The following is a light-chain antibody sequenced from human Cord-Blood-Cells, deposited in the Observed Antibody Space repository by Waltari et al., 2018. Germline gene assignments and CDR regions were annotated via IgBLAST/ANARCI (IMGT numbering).Light chain of an antibody. Sequence: DIVMTQSPDSLAVSLGERATINCKSSQSVLYSSNNKNYLAWYQQKPGQPPKLLIYWASTRESGVPDRFSGSGSGTDFILTISSLQAGDVAVYYCQQYYSTPPTFGQGTKVEIK. J-gene: IGKJ1*01. CDR3: QQYYSTPPT. CDR2: WAS. CDR1: QSVLYSSNNKNY. V-gene: IGKV4-1*01.